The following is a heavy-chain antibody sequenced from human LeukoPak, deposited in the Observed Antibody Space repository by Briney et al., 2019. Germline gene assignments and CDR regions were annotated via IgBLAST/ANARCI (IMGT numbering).Heavy chain of an antibody. V-gene: IGHV4-59*01. D-gene: IGHD6-19*01. CDR1: GGSISSYY. CDR2: IYYSGST. Sequence: SETLSLTCTVSGGSISSYYWSWIRQPPGKGLEWIGYIYYSGSTNYNPSLKSRVTISVDTSKNQFSLKLSSVTAADTAVYYCGRTDSSGYPLSRDAFDIWGQGTMVTVSS. J-gene: IGHJ3*02. CDR3: GRTDSSGYPLSRDAFDI.